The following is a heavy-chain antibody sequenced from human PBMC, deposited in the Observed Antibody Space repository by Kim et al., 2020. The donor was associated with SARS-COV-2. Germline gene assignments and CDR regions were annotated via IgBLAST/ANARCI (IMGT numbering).Heavy chain of an antibody. CDR1: GGSISSGGYY. J-gene: IGHJ5*02. CDR3: ARIRIAAASRGWFDP. Sequence: SETLSLTCTVSGGSISSGGYYWSWIRQHPGKGLEWIGYIYYSGSTYYNPSLKSRVTISVDTSKNQFSLKLSSVTAADTAVYYCARIRIAAASRGWFDPWGQGTLVTVSS. V-gene: IGHV4-31*03. CDR2: IYYSGST. D-gene: IGHD6-13*01.